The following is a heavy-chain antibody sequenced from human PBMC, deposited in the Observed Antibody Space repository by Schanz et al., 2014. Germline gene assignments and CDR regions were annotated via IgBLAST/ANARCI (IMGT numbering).Heavy chain of an antibody. CDR2: ITYNGGTI. CDR1: GFTFSAYY. J-gene: IGHJ4*02. V-gene: IGHV3-11*01. D-gene: IGHD3-10*01. CDR3: AKYRGYYRVSGSYRELEY. Sequence: QVQLVESGGGLVKPGGSLRLSCAASGFTFSAYYMDWVRQAPGKGLEWISYITYNGGTIYYADSVKGRFTISRDNAKNSLYLEMNSLRAEDTAVYYCAKYRGYYRVSGSYRELEYWGQGTLVTVSS.